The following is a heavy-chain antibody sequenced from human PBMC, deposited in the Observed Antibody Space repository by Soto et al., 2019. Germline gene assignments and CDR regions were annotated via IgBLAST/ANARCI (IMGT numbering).Heavy chain of an antibody. D-gene: IGHD6-19*01. J-gene: IGHJ6*02. CDR2: ISGSDSTS. CDR3: ARSIAVPIYYYGMDV. V-gene: IGHV3-23*01. Sequence: EVQLLESGGGLVQPGGSLRLSCAASGFTFSSYAMSWVRQAPAKVLEWVSTISGSDSTSYYADSVKGRFTISRDNSKNTLYLQMNSLRAGDTAVYYCARSIAVPIYYYGMDVWGQGTTVTVSS. CDR1: GFTFSSYA.